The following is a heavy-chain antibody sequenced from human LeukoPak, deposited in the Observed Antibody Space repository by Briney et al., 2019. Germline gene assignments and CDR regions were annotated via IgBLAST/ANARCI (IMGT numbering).Heavy chain of an antibody. CDR3: ARHRYYNILTDNWFDP. Sequence: ASETLSLTCTVSGGSISSSSYYWGWIRQPPGKGLEWIGSMYHSGSTYYNPSLKSRVTTSVVTSKNQFSLELSSVTAADTAVYYCARHRYYNILTDNWFDPWGQGTLVTVSS. CDR1: GGSISSSSYY. CDR2: MYHSGST. J-gene: IGHJ5*02. D-gene: IGHD3-9*01. V-gene: IGHV4-39*01.